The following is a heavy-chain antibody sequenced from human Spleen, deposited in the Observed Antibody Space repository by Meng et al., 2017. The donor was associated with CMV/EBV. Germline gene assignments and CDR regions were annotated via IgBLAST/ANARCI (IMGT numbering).Heavy chain of an antibody. V-gene: IGHV1-69*10. D-gene: IGHD3-10*01. J-gene: IGHJ5*02. CDR1: TSINFA. CDR2: IIPLRGIG. CDR3: VGDNSGSTTYYKRYNWFDT. Sequence: TSINFAIGWVRQAPGQGVEWLGGIIPLRGIGNYGQRPKGRVTITADKGTTTSYMEVSSLRFEDTAMYYCVGDNSGSTTYYKRYNWFDTWGQGTLVTVSS.